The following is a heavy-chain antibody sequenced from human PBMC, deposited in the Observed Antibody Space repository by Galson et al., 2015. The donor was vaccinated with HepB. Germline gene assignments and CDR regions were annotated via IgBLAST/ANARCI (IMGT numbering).Heavy chain of an antibody. CDR1: GFTFSSYG. Sequence: SLRLSCAASGFTFSSYGMHWVRQAPGKGLEWVAVISYDGSNKYYADSVKGRFTISRDNSKNTLYLQMNSLRAEDTAVYHCAKDSSSWYPNWFDPWGQGTLVTVSS. J-gene: IGHJ5*02. CDR3: AKDSSSWYPNWFDP. V-gene: IGHV3-30*18. CDR2: ISYDGSNK. D-gene: IGHD6-13*01.